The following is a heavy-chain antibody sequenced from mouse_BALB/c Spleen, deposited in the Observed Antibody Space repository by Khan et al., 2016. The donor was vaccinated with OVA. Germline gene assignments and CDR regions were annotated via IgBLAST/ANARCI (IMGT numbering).Heavy chain of an antibody. D-gene: IGHD2-4*01. CDR1: GYSITSGYS. V-gene: IGHV3-1*02. CDR2: IHYIGST. CDR3: AAYYDYDYAMDY. Sequence: EVQLQESGPDLVKPSQSLSLTCTVTGYSITSGYSWHWIRQFPGNKLEWMGYIHYIGSTNYNPSLQSRISITRDTSKNQFFLQLNSVTTEDTAIYDCAAYYDYDYAMDYWGQGTSFTVSS. J-gene: IGHJ4*01.